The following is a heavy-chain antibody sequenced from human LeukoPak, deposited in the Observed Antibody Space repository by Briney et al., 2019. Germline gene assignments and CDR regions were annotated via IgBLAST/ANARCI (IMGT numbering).Heavy chain of an antibody. J-gene: IGHJ4*02. CDR2: ISYDGSNK. V-gene: IGHV3-30*18. CDR3: AKDRLGGPGPSDY. Sequence: GGSLRLSCTASGFTFSSYSIHWVRQAPGKGLEWVAVISYDGSNKYYADSVKGRFSISRDNSNNTLYLQMNSLRVEDTAVYYCAKDRLGGPGPSDYWGQGTLVTVSS. D-gene: IGHD1-26*01. CDR1: GFTFSSYS.